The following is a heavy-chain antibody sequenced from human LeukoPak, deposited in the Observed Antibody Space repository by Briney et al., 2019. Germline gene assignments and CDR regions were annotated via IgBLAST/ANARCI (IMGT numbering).Heavy chain of an antibody. D-gene: IGHD6-13*01. J-gene: IGHJ4*02. CDR3: ATVGYSSSHIGY. CDR2: FDPEDGET. CDR1: GYTLTELS. Sequence: GASVKVSCKVSGYTLTELSMHWVRRAPGKGLEWMGGFDPEDGETIYAQKFQGRVTMTEDTSTDTAYMELSSLRSEDTAVYYCATVGYSSSHIGYWGQGTLVTVSS. V-gene: IGHV1-24*01.